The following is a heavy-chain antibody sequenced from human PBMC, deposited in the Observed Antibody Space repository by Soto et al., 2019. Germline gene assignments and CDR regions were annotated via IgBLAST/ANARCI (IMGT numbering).Heavy chain of an antibody. CDR3: VTNAVHSSGFTDY. CDR1: GGSISSSSYY. V-gene: IGHV4-39*01. Sequence: SETLSLTCTVSGGSISSSSYYWGWIRQPPGKGLEWIGSIYYSGSTYYNPSLKSRVTISVDTSKNQFSLKLSSATAADTAVYYWVTNAVHSSGFTDYWGQGTLVTVSS. CDR2: IYYSGST. D-gene: IGHD6-19*01. J-gene: IGHJ4*02.